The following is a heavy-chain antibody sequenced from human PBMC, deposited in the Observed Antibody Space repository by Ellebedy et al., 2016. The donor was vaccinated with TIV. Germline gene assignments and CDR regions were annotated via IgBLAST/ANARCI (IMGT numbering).Heavy chain of an antibody. CDR3: ARGGNHFFGH. Sequence: GESLKISCAASGFTFTTFWMSWVRQAPGKGLEWVANIKEDGSERHYVDSVEGRFTISRDNAKNSLYLQMDNLGAEDTAAYYCARGGNHFFGHWGQGNLVTVSS. D-gene: IGHD4-23*01. CDR2: IKEDGSER. V-gene: IGHV3-7*03. CDR1: GFTFTTFW. J-gene: IGHJ4*02.